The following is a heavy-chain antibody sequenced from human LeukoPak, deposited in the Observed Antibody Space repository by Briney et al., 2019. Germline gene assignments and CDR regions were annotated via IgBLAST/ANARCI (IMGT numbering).Heavy chain of an antibody. D-gene: IGHD3-16*01. CDR1: GYTFTTYG. CDR3: AREGAAYYYMDV. Sequence: ASVKVSCKASGYTFTTYGISWVRQAPGQGLEWMGWISPYSGNTNYAQKLQGRVTMTTDTSTSTAYMELGSLRSDDTALYYCAREGAAYYYMDVWGKGTTVTVSS. J-gene: IGHJ6*03. V-gene: IGHV1-18*01. CDR2: ISPYSGNT.